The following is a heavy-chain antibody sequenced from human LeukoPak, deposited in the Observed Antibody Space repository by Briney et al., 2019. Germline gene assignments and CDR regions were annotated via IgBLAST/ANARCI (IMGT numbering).Heavy chain of an antibody. D-gene: IGHD6-19*01. V-gene: IGHV4-61*01. Sequence: SETLSLTCTVSGYSISSGYYWSWIRQPPGKGLEWIGYIYYSGSTNYNPSLKSRVTISVDTSKNQFSLKLSSVTAADTAVYYCARAGGGWYSMNYYYYMDVWGKGTTVTISS. CDR2: IYYSGST. CDR3: ARAGGGWYSMNYYYYMDV. CDR1: GYSISSGYY. J-gene: IGHJ6*03.